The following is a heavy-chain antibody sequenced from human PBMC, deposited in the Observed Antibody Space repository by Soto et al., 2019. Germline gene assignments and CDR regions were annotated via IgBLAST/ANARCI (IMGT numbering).Heavy chain of an antibody. Sequence: ASVKVSCKASGYTFTGYYMHWVRQAPGQGLEWMGWINPNSGGTNYAQKFQGRVTMTRDTSISTAYMELSRLRSDDTAAYYCARAWFGESPLDYWGQGTLVTVSS. J-gene: IGHJ4*02. CDR2: INPNSGGT. CDR1: GYTFTGYY. V-gene: IGHV1-2*02. CDR3: ARAWFGESPLDY. D-gene: IGHD3-10*01.